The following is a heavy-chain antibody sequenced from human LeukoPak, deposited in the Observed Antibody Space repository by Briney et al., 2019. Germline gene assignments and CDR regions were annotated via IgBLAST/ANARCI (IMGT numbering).Heavy chain of an antibody. Sequence: GESLKISCKGSGYSFTSYWIGWVRQIPGKGLEWMGIIYAGYSDTRYSPSFQGQVAISADKSISTAYLQWSSLKASDTAMYYCARHSLDRGSYYVYYWGQGTLVTVSS. CDR1: GYSFTSYW. CDR2: IYAGYSDT. CDR3: ARHSLDRGSYYVYY. D-gene: IGHD1-26*01. J-gene: IGHJ4*02. V-gene: IGHV5-51*01.